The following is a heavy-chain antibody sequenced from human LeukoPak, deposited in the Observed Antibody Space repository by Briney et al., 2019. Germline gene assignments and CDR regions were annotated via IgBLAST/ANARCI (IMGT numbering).Heavy chain of an antibody. D-gene: IGHD3-3*01. Sequence: ASVKVSCKASGYTFTSCYMHWVRQAPGQGLEWMGIINPSGGSTSYAQKFQGRVTMTRDTSTSTVYMELSSLRSEDTAVYYCANIAGGGYYTEWGQGTLVTVSS. CDR3: ANIAGGGYYTE. CDR1: GYTFTSCY. J-gene: IGHJ4*02. CDR2: INPSGGST. V-gene: IGHV1-46*01.